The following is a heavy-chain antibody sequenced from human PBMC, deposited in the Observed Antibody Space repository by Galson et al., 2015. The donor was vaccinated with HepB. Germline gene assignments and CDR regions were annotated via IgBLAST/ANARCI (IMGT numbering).Heavy chain of an antibody. CDR1: GFTFSSYG. Sequence: LRLSCAASGFTFSSYGMHGVRQAPGKGLAWVAVIWYDGSNKYYADPVKGRFTISRDNSKNTLYLQMNSLRAEDTAVYYCARGPLYYYDSRGYYMDVWGKGTTVTVSS. CDR3: ARGPLYYYDSRGYYMDV. CDR2: IWYDGSNK. V-gene: IGHV3-33*01. D-gene: IGHD3-22*01. J-gene: IGHJ6*03.